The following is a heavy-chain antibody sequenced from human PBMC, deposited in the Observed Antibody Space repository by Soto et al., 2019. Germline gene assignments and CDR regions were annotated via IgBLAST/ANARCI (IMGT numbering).Heavy chain of an antibody. Sequence: QMQLVQSGPEVKKPGTSVKVSCAASGFTFTVSTLQGVRQARGQRLEWMGWIVVASGDTNYAQNFQNRVTITRDMSTSTSYMELSSLRSEATAVYYCAYNFHRAYYAMDVWGQGTAVTVSS. V-gene: IGHV1-58*01. CDR3: AYNFHRAYYAMDV. CDR1: GFTFTVST. CDR2: IVVASGDT. D-gene: IGHD3-10*01. J-gene: IGHJ6*02.